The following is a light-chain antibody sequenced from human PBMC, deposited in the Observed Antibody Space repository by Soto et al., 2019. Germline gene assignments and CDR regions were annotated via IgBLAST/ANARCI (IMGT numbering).Light chain of an antibody. CDR1: SSDVGGYNY. Sequence: QSALTQPASVSGSPGQSITISCTGTSSDVGGYNYVSWYQQHPGKAPKLMIYDVSNRPSGVSNRFSGSKSGNTASLTSSGLQAEDEADYYCRSYPSSSTPLYVVFGGGTKVTVL. V-gene: IGLV2-14*01. CDR3: RSYPSSSTPLYVV. J-gene: IGLJ2*01. CDR2: DVS.